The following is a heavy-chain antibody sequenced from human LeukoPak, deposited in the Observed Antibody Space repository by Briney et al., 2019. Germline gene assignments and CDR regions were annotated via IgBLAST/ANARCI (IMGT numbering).Heavy chain of an antibody. CDR3: ARWQSLAARFDY. J-gene: IGHJ4*02. Sequence: GGSLRLSCAASGFTFSSYSMNWVRQAPGKGLEWVSSISSSSSYIYYADSVKGRFTISRDNSKNTLYLQMNSLRAEDTAVYYCARWQSLAARFDYWGQGTLVTVSS. V-gene: IGHV3-21*04. CDR1: GFTFSSYS. D-gene: IGHD6-6*01. CDR2: ISSSSSYI.